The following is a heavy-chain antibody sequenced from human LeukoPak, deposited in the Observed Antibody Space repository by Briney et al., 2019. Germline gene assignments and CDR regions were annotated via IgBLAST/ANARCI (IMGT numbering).Heavy chain of an antibody. CDR3: AKEAQGCSINSCYFDS. D-gene: IGHD2-2*01. V-gene: IGHV3-53*01. CDR2: IYSGGST. CDR1: GFTVSSNY. J-gene: IGHJ4*02. Sequence: GGSLRLSCAASGFTVSSNYMSWVRQAPGKGLEWVSVIYSGGSTYYADSVKGRFNISRDNSKNTLYLQMNSLRAEDTAVYYCAKEAQGCSINSCYFDSWGQGTLVTVSS.